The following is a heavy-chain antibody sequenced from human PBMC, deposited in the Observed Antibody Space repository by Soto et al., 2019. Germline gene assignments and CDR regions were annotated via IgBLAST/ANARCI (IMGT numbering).Heavy chain of an antibody. CDR2: IYSGGST. D-gene: IGHD3-22*01. CDR1: GFTVSSNY. Sequence: SLRLCCAASGFTVSSNYMSWVRQAPGKGLEWVSVIYSGGSTYYADSVKGRFTISRDNSKNTLYLQMNSLRAEDTAVYYCARQTAPKDYYDSSGYSHFDYWGQGTLVTVSS. CDR3: ARQTAPKDYYDSSGYSHFDY. V-gene: IGHV3-53*01. J-gene: IGHJ4*02.